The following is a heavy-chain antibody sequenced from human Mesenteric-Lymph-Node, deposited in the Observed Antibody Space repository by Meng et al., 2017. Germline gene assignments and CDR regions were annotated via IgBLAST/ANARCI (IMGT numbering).Heavy chain of an antibody. CDR1: GGSITSNTW. CDR2: ISQRGST. D-gene: IGHD1-20*01. CDR3: ARASYSWNLGDF. J-gene: IGHJ4*02. V-gene: IGHV4-4*02. Sequence: QVQLQESGPGLVKPSETLSLTCTVSGGSITSNTWWTWVRQPPGKGLEWIGEISQRGSTNYNPSLKSRVTISLDKSKNQFFLTLNSVTAADTAVYYCARASYSWNLGDFWGQGTLVTVSS.